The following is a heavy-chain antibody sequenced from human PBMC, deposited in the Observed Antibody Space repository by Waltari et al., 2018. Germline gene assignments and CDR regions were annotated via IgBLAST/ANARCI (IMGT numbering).Heavy chain of an antibody. V-gene: IGHV4-38-2*01. D-gene: IGHD5-12*01. CDR2: IYHSGST. CDR1: GYSISSGYY. Sequence: QVQLQESGPGLVKPSETLSLTCAVSGYSISSGYYWGWIRQPPGKGLEWIGSIYHSGSTYSNPSLKSRVTISVDTSKNQFSRKRSSVTAADTAVYYCARLKEMATIGPDAFDIWGQGTMVTVSS. J-gene: IGHJ3*02. CDR3: ARLKEMATIGPDAFDI.